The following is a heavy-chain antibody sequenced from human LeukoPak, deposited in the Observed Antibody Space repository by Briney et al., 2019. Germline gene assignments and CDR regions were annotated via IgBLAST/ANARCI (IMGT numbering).Heavy chain of an antibody. CDR3: ARHRGRYSGYDYSDY. CDR1: GYSFTSYW. D-gene: IGHD5-12*01. J-gene: IGHJ4*02. Sequence: GESLKISCKGSGYSFTSYWIAWVRQMPGKGLEWMGIIYPGDSDTRYRPSFQGQVTISADKSISTAYLQWSSLKASDTAMYYCARHRGRYSGYDYSDYWGQGTLVTVSS. CDR2: IYPGDSDT. V-gene: IGHV5-51*01.